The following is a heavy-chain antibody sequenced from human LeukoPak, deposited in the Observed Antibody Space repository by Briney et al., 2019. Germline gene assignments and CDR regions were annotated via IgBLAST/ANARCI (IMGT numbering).Heavy chain of an antibody. J-gene: IGHJ4*02. Sequence: ASVKVSCKASGYTFTSYGISWVRQAPGQGLEWMGWISAYNGNTNYAPKLQGRVTMTTDTSTSTAYMELRSLRSDDTAVYYCARDGASSYDILTGYHQDPFDYWGQGTLVTVSS. V-gene: IGHV1-18*01. CDR3: ARDGASSYDILTGYHQDPFDY. CDR1: GYTFTSYG. D-gene: IGHD3-9*01. CDR2: ISAYNGNT.